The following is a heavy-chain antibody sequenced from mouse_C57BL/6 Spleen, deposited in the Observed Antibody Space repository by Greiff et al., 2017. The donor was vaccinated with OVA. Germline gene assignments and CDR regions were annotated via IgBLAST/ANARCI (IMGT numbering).Heavy chain of an antibody. Sequence: QVQLQQSGAELARPGASVKLSCKASGYTFTSYGISWVKQRNGQGLEWIGELYPRSGNTYYNAKFKGKATLTADKSSSTAYMELRSLTSEDSAVYFCASNREGFAYWGQGTLVTVSA. CDR1: GYTFTSYG. CDR3: ASNREGFAY. J-gene: IGHJ3*01. V-gene: IGHV1-81*01. CDR2: LYPRSGNT. D-gene: IGHD4-1*01.